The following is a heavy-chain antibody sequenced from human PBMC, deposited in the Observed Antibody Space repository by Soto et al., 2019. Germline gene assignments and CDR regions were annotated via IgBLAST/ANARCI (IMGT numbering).Heavy chain of an antibody. CDR3: ARAGKYYYDSSPPKH. CDR1: GFTFSSYL. D-gene: IGHD3-22*01. J-gene: IGHJ4*02. Sequence: EVQLVESGGGVVQPGGSLRISCAASGFTFSSYLMHWVRQAPGKGLVWVSRINSDGSSTSYADSVKGRFTISRDNAKNTLYLQMNSLRAEDTAVYYCARAGKYYYDSSPPKHWGQGTLVTVSS. CDR2: INSDGSST. V-gene: IGHV3-74*01.